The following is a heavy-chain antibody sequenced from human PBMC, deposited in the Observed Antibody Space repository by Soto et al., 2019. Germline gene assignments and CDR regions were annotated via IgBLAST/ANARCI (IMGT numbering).Heavy chain of an antibody. Sequence: SETLSLTCSVSGGSISSYYWSWIRQPPGKGLEWIGYIYYSGSTNSNPSLKSRVTISVDTSKNQFSLKLSSVTAADTAVYYCARDSKRGYSGYDKLDYWGQGTLVTVSS. J-gene: IGHJ4*02. CDR1: GGSISSYY. CDR2: IYYSGST. V-gene: IGHV4-59*01. D-gene: IGHD5-12*01. CDR3: ARDSKRGYSGYDKLDY.